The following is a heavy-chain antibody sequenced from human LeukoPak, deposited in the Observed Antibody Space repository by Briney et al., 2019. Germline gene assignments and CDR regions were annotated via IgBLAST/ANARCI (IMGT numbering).Heavy chain of an antibody. J-gene: IGHJ5*02. D-gene: IGHD2-2*01. CDR2: INHSGST. Sequence: SETLSLTCAVYGGSFSGYYWSWIRQPPGKGLEWIGEINHSGSTNYNPSLKSRVTISVDTSKNQFSLKLSSVTAADTAVYYCARGCVLVPAVFGGSGFAPWGEETLATVSP. V-gene: IGHV4-34*01. CDR3: ARGCVLVPAVFGGSGFAP. CDR1: GGSFSGYY.